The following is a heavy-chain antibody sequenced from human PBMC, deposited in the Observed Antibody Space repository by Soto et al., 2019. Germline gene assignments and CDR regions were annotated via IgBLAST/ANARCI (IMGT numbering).Heavy chain of an antibody. CDR2: INPSGGST. V-gene: IGHV1-46*01. CDR1: GYTFTSYY. D-gene: IGHD3-22*01. CDR3: ARGLPEGYYDSSGYNWFDP. Sequence: ASVKVSCKASGYTFTSYYMHWVRQAPGQGLEWMGIINPSGGSTSYAQKFQGRVTMTRDTSTSTVYMELSRLRSDDTAVYYCARGLPEGYYDSSGYNWFDPWGQGTLVTVSS. J-gene: IGHJ5*02.